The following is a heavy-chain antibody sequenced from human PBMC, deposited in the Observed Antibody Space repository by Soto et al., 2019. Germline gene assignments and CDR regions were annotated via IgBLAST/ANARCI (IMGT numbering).Heavy chain of an antibody. CDR2: IRCSSSYT. Sequence: QVQLVESGGGLVKPGGSLRLSCAASGLTLSDYYMTWIRQATGKGLEWVSDIRCSSSYTNYADSVKGRFTISRDNAKNSLYLQLNRLRAEDTAVYYCARDGYGFGKGYYLDHWGKGTLVTVSS. CDR3: ARDGYGFGKGYYLDH. CDR1: GLTLSDYY. D-gene: IGHD5-18*01. J-gene: IGHJ4*02. V-gene: IGHV3-11*06.